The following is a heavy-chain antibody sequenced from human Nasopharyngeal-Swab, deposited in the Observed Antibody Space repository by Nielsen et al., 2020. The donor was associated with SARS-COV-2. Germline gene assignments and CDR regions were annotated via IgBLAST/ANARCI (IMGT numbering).Heavy chain of an antibody. CDR2: IEQSGSGQ. D-gene: IGHD2-2*01. CDR3: ARYCSTASCPRGFDY. J-gene: IGHJ4*01. V-gene: IGHV3-7*01. Sequence: AAFGCTLNRYWMSRGRQPPGTGVEWVAHIEQSGSGQYYVDSVKGRFTISRDNAKNSLSLQMDSLRAEDTAVYYYARYCSTASCPRGFDYWGQGTLVTVSS. CDR1: GCTLNRYW.